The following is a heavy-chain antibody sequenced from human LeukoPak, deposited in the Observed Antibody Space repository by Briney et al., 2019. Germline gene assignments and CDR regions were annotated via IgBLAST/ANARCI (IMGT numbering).Heavy chain of an antibody. CDR2: IISIFGTA. CDR3: ARGYCSGGSCYAVLEFYFDY. V-gene: IGHV1-69*13. D-gene: IGHD2-15*01. CDR1: GGTFSSYA. J-gene: IGHJ4*02. Sequence: SVKVSCKASGGTFSSYAISWVRQAPGQGLEWMGGIISIFGTANYAQKFQGRVTITADESTSTAYMELSSLRSEDTAVYYCARGYCSGGSCYAVLEFYFDYWGQGTLVTVSS.